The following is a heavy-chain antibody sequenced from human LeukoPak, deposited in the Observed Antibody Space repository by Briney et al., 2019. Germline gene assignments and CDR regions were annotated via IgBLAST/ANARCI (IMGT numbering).Heavy chain of an antibody. J-gene: IGHJ6*02. CDR1: GFSLGDHG. CDR3: AKDMNGAHYFGLDV. Sequence: PGGSLILSCKGSGFSLGDHGMHWVREAPGKGLEWVAGISWNSATMSYADSVRGRFTISRDNARNSLFLQMSSLRAEDTALYYCAKDMNGAHYFGLDVWGQGTTVSVSS. D-gene: IGHD2-8*01. V-gene: IGHV3-9*01. CDR2: ISWNSATM.